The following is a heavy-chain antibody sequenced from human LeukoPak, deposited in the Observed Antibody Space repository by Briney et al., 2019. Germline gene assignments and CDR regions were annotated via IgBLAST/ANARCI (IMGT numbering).Heavy chain of an antibody. CDR2: MSSSGSTI. V-gene: IGHV3-48*03. CDR1: GFTFSNYE. CDR3: ARDWSHGLDY. Sequence: GGSLRLSCAASGFTFSNYEMNWVRHARGKGLEWVTYMSSSGSTIYYADSVKGRFTISRDNAKNSLYLQMNSLRAEDTAVYYCARDWSHGLDYWGQGTLVTVSS. J-gene: IGHJ4*02.